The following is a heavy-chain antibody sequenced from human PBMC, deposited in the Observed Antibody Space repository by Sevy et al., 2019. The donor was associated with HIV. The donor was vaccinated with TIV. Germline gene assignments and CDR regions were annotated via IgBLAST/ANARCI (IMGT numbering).Heavy chain of an antibody. J-gene: IGHJ4*02. CDR2: IYPDDSHT. CDR1: GYSFTDHW. D-gene: IGHD3-22*01. CDR3: ARGSYDSSGHYYGFDY. V-gene: IGHV5-51*01. Sequence: GESLKISCKGSGYSFTDHWLGWVRQMPGKGLEWMGIIYPDDSHTRYSPSFQGQVTISADKAISTAYLQWSSLKPSDTAMYYCARGSYDSSGHYYGFDYWGQGTLVTFSS.